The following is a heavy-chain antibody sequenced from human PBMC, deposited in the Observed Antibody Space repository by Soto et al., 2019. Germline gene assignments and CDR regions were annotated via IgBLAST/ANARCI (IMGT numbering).Heavy chain of an antibody. V-gene: IGHV2-5*02. CDR1: GFSLSTSGVG. Sequence: QITLKESGPPLVQPTQPLTLTCTFSGFSLSTSGVGVAWIRQPPVESLEWLALIYWDDDERYSPFLKSRLTITKVTSKNQLVLTMTDMDPVDTATYYCAHRRDTAGGNWFDPWGQGTLVTVSS. CDR3: AHRRDTAGGNWFDP. D-gene: IGHD5-18*01. J-gene: IGHJ5*02. CDR2: IYWDDDE.